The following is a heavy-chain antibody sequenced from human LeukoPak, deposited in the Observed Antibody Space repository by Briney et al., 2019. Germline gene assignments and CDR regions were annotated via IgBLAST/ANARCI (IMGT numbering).Heavy chain of an antibody. CDR3: ARGVTMIVVVIHDWYFDL. Sequence: SETLSLTCTVSGGSISSSSYYWGWIRQPPGKGLEWIGSIYYTRSTYYNPSLKGRVTISVDTSKNQFSLKLTSVTAADTAVYYCARGVTMIVVVIHDWYFDLWGRGTLVTVSS. D-gene: IGHD3-22*01. V-gene: IGHV4-39*01. J-gene: IGHJ2*01. CDR1: GGSISSSSYY. CDR2: IYYTRST.